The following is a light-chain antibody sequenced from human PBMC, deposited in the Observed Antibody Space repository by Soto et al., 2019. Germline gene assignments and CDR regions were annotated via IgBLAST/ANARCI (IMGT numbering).Light chain of an antibody. J-gene: IGKJ5*01. Sequence: EIVLTQSPGTLSLSPGERASLSCRASQSIANSLAWYQQKPGQAPRLLLYGASTRATGIPVRFSGSGFGTEFTLTISSLQSEDFAVYYCQQYKNWPLFGQGTRLEIK. CDR2: GAS. V-gene: IGKV3-15*01. CDR1: QSIANS. CDR3: QQYKNWPL.